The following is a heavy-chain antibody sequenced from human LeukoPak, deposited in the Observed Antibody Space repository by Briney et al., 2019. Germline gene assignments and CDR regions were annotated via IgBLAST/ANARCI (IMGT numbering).Heavy chain of an antibody. Sequence: GGSLRLSCAASGFTFSSYEMNWVRQAPGKGLEWVSSISSSSSYTYYADSVKGRFTISRDNAKNSLYLQMNSLRAEDTAVYYCARSPSITIFGVVPAYGMDVWGQGTTVTVSS. CDR2: ISSSSSYT. D-gene: IGHD3-3*01. J-gene: IGHJ6*02. CDR1: GFTFSSYE. V-gene: IGHV3-21*01. CDR3: ARSPSITIFGVVPAYGMDV.